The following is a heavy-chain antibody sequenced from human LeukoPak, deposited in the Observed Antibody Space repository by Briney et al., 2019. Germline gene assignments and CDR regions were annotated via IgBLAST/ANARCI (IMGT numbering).Heavy chain of an antibody. V-gene: IGHV3-7*01. CDR2: INQDGSEE. CDR3: VRDGGVSGYDLLDY. CDR1: GFTFSNYW. J-gene: IGHJ4*02. D-gene: IGHD5-12*01. Sequence: GSLRLSCAASGFTFSNYWMTWVRQAPGKGLEWVAHINQDGSEEHYMDSAKARFTISRDNAKNSLSLQMNSLRAEDTAVYYCVRDGGVSGYDLLDYWGQGTLVNVSS.